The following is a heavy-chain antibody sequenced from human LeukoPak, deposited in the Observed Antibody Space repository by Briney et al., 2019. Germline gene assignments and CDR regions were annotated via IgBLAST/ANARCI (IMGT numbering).Heavy chain of an antibody. V-gene: IGHV3-7*01. CDR3: ATSYDVLIGYFGS. CDR2: IKEDGNEK. J-gene: IGHJ4*02. CDR1: GLTFSSYW. D-gene: IGHD3-9*01. Sequence: GGSLRSSCEAPGLTFSSYWMSWVRQAPGKGLGWVANIKEDGNEKYYVDSVRGRFTISRDNAKNSLYLYMNSLRAEDTAVYYCATSYDVLIGYFGSWGQGTLVTVSS.